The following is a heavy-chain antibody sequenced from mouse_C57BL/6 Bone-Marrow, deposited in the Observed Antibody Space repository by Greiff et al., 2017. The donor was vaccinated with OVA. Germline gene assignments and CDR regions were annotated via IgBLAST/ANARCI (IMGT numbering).Heavy chain of an antibody. CDR3: ARTDDYASWFAY. Sequence: VQLQQPGAELVKPGASVQMSCKASGYTFTSSWITWVKQRPGQGLEWIGDIYPGSGSTNYNEQFKSKATLTVDTSSSTAYMQLSSLTSEDSAVYYCARTDDYASWFAYWGQGTLVTVSA. CDR1: GYTFTSSW. J-gene: IGHJ3*01. D-gene: IGHD2-4*01. V-gene: IGHV1-55*01. CDR2: IYPGSGST.